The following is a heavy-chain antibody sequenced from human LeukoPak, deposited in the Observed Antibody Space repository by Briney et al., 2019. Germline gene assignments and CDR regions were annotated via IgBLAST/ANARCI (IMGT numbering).Heavy chain of an antibody. D-gene: IGHD6-19*01. CDR3: ARAFDTGWDYYYMDV. V-gene: IGHV3-21*01. Sequence: GGSLRLSCAASGFTFSSYSMNWVRQAPGKGLEWVSSISSSSRYIYYADSVKGRFTISRDDGKNSLYLLMNSLRVEDTAVYYCARAFDTGWDYYYMDVWGKGTTVTVSS. CDR1: GFTFSSYS. CDR2: ISSSSRYI. J-gene: IGHJ6*03.